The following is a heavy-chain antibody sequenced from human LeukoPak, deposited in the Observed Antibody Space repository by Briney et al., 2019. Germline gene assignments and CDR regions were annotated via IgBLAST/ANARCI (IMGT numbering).Heavy chain of an antibody. CDR3: AKQLGYCSDGSCYFPY. CDR2: ISYDGSNK. V-gene: IGHV3-30-3*02. D-gene: IGHD2-15*01. CDR1: GFTFSSYA. Sequence: GGSLRLSCAASGFTFSSYAMHWVRQAPGKGLEWVAVISYDGSNKYYADSVKGRFTISRDNSKNTLYLQMNSLRAEDTDVYYCAKQLGYCSDGSCYFPYWGQGTLVTVSS. J-gene: IGHJ4*02.